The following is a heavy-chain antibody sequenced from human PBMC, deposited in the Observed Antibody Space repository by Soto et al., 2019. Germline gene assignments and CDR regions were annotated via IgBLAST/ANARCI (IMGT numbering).Heavy chain of an antibody. CDR1: GGTFSSYT. D-gene: IGHD2-15*01. Sequence: ASVKVSCKASGGTFSSYTISWVRQAPGQGLEWMGRIIPILGIANYAQKFQGRVTITADKSTSTAYMELSSLRSEDTAVYYCAVGYCSGGSCYSGYFQHWGQGTLVTVSS. CDR3: AVGYCSGGSCYSGYFQH. V-gene: IGHV1-69*02. J-gene: IGHJ1*01. CDR2: IIPILGIA.